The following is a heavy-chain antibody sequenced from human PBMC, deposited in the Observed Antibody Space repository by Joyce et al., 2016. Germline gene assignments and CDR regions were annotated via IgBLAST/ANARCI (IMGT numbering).Heavy chain of an antibody. D-gene: IGHD5-24*01. CDR2: IYDTAKT. J-gene: IGHJ4*02. V-gene: IGHV4-31*03. CDR3: ARQVIDGYNRGLDY. CDR1: GDSISSGGNY. Sequence: QVQLQESGPGLVKPSQTLSLTCLVSGDSISSGGNYWTWIRQDPGKGLEWIGHIYDTAKTNYNPSLKSRVTISGDASKNQFSLNLSSVTAADTAVYYCARQVIDGYNRGLDYWGQGTVVTVFS.